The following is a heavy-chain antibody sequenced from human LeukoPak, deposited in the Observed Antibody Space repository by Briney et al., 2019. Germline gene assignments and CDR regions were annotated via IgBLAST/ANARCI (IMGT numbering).Heavy chain of an antibody. CDR1: GGTFSSYA. V-gene: IGHV1-69*13. D-gene: IGHD6-6*01. J-gene: IGHJ5*02. CDR2: IIPIFGTA. Sequence: ASVKVSCKASGGTFSSYAISWVRQAPGQGLEWMGGIIPIFGTANYAQKFQGRVTTTADESTSTAYMELSSLRSEDTAVYYCARGGPYSSSSLDPWGQGTLVTVSS. CDR3: ARGGPYSSSSLDP.